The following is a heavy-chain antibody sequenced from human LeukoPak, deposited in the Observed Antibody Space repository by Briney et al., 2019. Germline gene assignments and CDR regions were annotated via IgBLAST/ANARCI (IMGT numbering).Heavy chain of an antibody. CDR1: GASLSSFY. D-gene: IGHD2-8*01. J-gene: IGHJ3*02. V-gene: IGHV4-59*01. CDR2: LSHSGSS. CDR3: ARAVYANAWYAFDI. Sequence: SETLSPTCTVSGASLSSFYWSWIRQPPGRGLEWIGYLSHSGSSDSNPSLKSRVTILVDTSQNQFSLKLTSEPTADTPVYYCARAVYANAWYAFDIWGQGTMVTVSS.